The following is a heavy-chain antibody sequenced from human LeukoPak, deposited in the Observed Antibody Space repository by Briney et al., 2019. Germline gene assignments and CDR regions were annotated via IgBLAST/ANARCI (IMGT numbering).Heavy chain of an antibody. V-gene: IGHV3-53*01. CDR3: ATGSPFDY. CDR1: GFTVSSNY. J-gene: IGHJ4*02. CDR2: IYSGDST. Sequence: PGGSLRRSCAASGFTVSSNYMSWVRQAPGKGLEWVSVIYSGDSTYYADSVKGRFTISRDNSKNTLYLQMNSLRAEDTALYYCATGSPFDYWGQGTLVTVSS. D-gene: IGHD3-10*01.